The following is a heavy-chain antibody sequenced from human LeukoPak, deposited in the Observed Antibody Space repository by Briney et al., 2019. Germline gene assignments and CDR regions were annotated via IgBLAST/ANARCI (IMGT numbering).Heavy chain of an antibody. D-gene: IGHD2-15*01. CDR3: ARSRVVRTVAYFDL. V-gene: IGHV3-48*03. J-gene: IGHJ4*02. Sequence: GRSPRLSCAASGFTFNSYETEWVRQAPGKGLERVSFISSRGTTRDYAESVKGRFTISRDNAKNSLSLQMNSLRAEDTAIYYCARSRVVRTVAYFDLWGQGTLVTVSS. CDR1: GFTFNSYE. CDR2: ISSRGTTR.